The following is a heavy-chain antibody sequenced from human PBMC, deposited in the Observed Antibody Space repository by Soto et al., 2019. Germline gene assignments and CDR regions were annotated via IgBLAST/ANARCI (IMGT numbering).Heavy chain of an antibody. CDR2: INPYNGNT. Sequence: SVKVSCRASGYTFTRYGITWVRQAPVQGLGWMAWINPYNGNTKYSEKILGRVRVTTDTSTATAYMAGRSLTSDDTAVLYCARVGVGLAAPRVWPYYGQGTPFSASS. D-gene: IGHD6-13*01. J-gene: IGHJ4*02. CDR3: ARVGVGLAAPRVWPY. V-gene: IGHV1-18*01. CDR1: GYTFTRYG.